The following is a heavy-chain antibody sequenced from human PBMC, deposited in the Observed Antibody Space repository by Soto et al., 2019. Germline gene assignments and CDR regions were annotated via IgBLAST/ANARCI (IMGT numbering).Heavy chain of an antibody. J-gene: IGHJ4*02. Sequence: QVQLQESGPGLVKPSGTLSLTCAVSGGSISSSNWWSWVRQPPGKGLEWIGEIYHSGGTNYNPSLKRRVTISVDKSKNQFSRKLSSVTAADTAVYYCARDLVGDSTIMNWGQGTLVTVSS. CDR2: IYHSGGT. CDR1: GGSISSSNW. CDR3: ARDLVGDSTIMN. D-gene: IGHD2-21*02. V-gene: IGHV4-4*02.